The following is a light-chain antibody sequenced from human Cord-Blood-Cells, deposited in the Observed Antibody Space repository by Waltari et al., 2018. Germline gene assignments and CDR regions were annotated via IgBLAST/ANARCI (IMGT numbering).Light chain of an antibody. CDR1: SLRSYY. Sequence: SSELTQDPAVSVALGQTVRITCQGDSLRSYYARWYQQKPGQAPVLVIYGKNNRPSGIPDRFSGSSSGNTASLTINGAQAEDEADYYCNSRDSSGNHYVFGTGTKVTVL. CDR2: GKN. V-gene: IGLV3-19*01. J-gene: IGLJ1*01. CDR3: NSRDSSGNHYV.